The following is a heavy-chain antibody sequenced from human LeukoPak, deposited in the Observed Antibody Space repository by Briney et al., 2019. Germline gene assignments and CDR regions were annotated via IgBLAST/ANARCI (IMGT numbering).Heavy chain of an antibody. Sequence: SETLSLTCTVSGGSISSGSYYWSWIRQPAGKGLEWIGRIYTSGSTNYNPSLKSRVTTSVDTSKNQFSLKLSSVTAADTAVYYCARDPLDPMTTVTTGENAFDIWGQGTMVTVSS. CDR3: ARDPLDPMTTVTTGENAFDI. CDR1: GGSISSGSYY. CDR2: IYTSGST. J-gene: IGHJ3*02. D-gene: IGHD4-17*01. V-gene: IGHV4-61*02.